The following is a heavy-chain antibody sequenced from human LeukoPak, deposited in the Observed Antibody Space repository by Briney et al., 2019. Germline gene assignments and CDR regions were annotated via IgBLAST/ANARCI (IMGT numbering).Heavy chain of an antibody. D-gene: IGHD3-3*01. CDR3: AKLGYDFYFEY. V-gene: IGHV3-7*05. Sequence: GGSLRLSCAASGFTYSKYWMTWVRQAPGKGLEWVAKIKQDGSEKDYVDSVKGRFTISRDNAKNSLYLQMNSLRVEDTAMYYCAKLGYDFYFEYWGQGTLVTVSS. CDR1: GFTYSKYW. J-gene: IGHJ4*02. CDR2: IKQDGSEK.